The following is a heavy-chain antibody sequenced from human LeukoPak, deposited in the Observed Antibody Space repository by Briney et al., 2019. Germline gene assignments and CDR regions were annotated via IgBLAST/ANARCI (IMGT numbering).Heavy chain of an antibody. CDR3: ARAFGVIAAAGRSFDY. Sequence: AASVKVSCKASGYTFTGYYMHWVRQAPGQGLEWMGRINPNSGGTNYAQKFQGRVTMTRDTSISTAYMELSRLRSDDTAVYYCARAFGVIAAAGRSFDYWGQGTLVTVSS. CDR1: GYTFTGYY. D-gene: IGHD6-13*01. CDR2: INPNSGGT. V-gene: IGHV1-2*06. J-gene: IGHJ4*02.